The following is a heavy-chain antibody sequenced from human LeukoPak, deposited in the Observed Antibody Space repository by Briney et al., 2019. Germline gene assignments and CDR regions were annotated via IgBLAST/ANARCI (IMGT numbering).Heavy chain of an antibody. V-gene: IGHV4-34*01. Sequence: SETLSLACAVYGGSFSGYYWSWIRQPPGKGLEWIGEINHSGATNYNPSLKSRVTISVDTSKNQFSLKLSSVTAADTAVYYCAASRRAYETTVTTWSSIYFDHWGQGTLVTVSS. D-gene: IGHD4-17*01. J-gene: IGHJ4*02. CDR3: AASRRAYETTVTTWSSIYFDH. CDR1: GGSFSGYY. CDR2: INHSGAT.